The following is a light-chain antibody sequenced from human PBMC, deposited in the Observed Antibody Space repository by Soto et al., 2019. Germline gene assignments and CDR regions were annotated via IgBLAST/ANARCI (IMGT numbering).Light chain of an antibody. J-gene: IGLJ1*01. CDR2: SNN. V-gene: IGLV1-44*01. CDR3: AAWDDSLNRHV. CDR1: SSNIGSNT. Sequence: QSVLTQPPSASGTPGQRVTISCSGSSSNIGSNTVNWYQQLPGTAPKLLIYSNNQRPSGVPDRFSGSKSGTSASLAISGLQSEDEADYYCAAWDDSLNRHVLATGTKGT.